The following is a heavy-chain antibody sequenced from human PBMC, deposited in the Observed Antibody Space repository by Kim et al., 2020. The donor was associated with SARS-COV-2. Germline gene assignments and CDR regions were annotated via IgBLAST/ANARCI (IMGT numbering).Heavy chain of an antibody. CDR2: PRGVRP. CDR3: AGSGMDV. Sequence: PRGVRPSHARNFQGRVTMTRDTSTSTVYMVLSSLRSEDTAVYYCAGSGMDVWGQGTTVTVSS. J-gene: IGHJ6*02. V-gene: IGHV1-46*01. D-gene: IGHD3-3*01.